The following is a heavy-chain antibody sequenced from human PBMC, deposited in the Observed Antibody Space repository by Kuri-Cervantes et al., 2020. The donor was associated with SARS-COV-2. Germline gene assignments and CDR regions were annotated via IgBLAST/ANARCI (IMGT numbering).Heavy chain of an antibody. J-gene: IGHJ5*02. CDR2: IYYSGST. CDR1: GGSISSSSYY. CDR3: ARENQVCSGGSCYSASNWFDP. V-gene: IGHV4-61*01. D-gene: IGHD2-15*01. Sequence: SETLSLTCTVSGGSISSSSYYWGWIRQPPGKGLEWIGYIYYSGSTNYNPSLKSRVTISVDTSKNQFSLKLSSVTAADTAVYYCARENQVCSGGSCYSASNWFDPWGQGTLVTFSS.